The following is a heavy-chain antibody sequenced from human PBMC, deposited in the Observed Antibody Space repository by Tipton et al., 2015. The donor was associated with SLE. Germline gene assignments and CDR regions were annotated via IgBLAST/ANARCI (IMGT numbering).Heavy chain of an antibody. CDR3: ARHDYNDYYLDY. CDR1: GGSISSSPYY. J-gene: IGHJ4*02. V-gene: IGHV4-39*07. Sequence: TLSLTCSVSGGSISSSPYYWGWIRQPPGKGLEWIASIYYSGSTYYNPSLKSRVTILVDTSKNQFSLKLSSVTAADTAVYYCARHDYNDYYLDYWGQVTLVTVSS. CDR2: IYYSGST. D-gene: IGHD4-11*01.